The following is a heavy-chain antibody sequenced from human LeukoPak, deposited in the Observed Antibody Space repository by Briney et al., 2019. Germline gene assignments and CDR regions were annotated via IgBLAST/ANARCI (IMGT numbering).Heavy chain of an antibody. V-gene: IGHV5-10-1*01. D-gene: IGHD4-17*01. CDR2: IDPSDSYT. J-gene: IGHJ4*02. Sequence: GESLKISCKDSGYNFTTYWISWVRQMPGKGLEWMGRIDPSDSYTKYSPSFQGHITISADKSINTAYLQWSSLKASDTAMYYCARPSGHGDYLSYWGQGTLVTVSS. CDR3: ARPSGHGDYLSY. CDR1: GYNFTTYW.